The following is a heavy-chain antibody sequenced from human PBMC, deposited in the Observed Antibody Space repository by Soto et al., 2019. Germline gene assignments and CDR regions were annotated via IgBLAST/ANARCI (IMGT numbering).Heavy chain of an antibody. CDR2: IYWDDDK. J-gene: IGHJ4*02. D-gene: IGHD5-18*01. Sequence: SGPTLVNPTQTLTLTCTFSGFSLSTSGVGVGWIRQPPGKALEWLALIYWDDDKRYSPSLKRRLTITKETTKNQVVLTMTNMDPVDTATYYCAQRGEYSYGYRNFDYWGQGTLVTVSS. CDR3: AQRGEYSYGYRNFDY. V-gene: IGHV2-5*02. CDR1: GFSLSTSGVG.